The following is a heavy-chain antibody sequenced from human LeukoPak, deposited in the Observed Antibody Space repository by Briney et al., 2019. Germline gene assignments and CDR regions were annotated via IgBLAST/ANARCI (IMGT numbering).Heavy chain of an antibody. CDR2: IKSKTDGGTT. Sequence: PGTSLRLSCAASGFPFSSYGMHWVRQAPGKGLEWVGRIKSKTDGGTTDYAAPVKGRFTISRDDSKNTLYLQMNSLKTEDTAVYYCTTGVRGVIGYWGQGTLVTVSS. CDR3: TTGVRGVIGY. J-gene: IGHJ4*02. D-gene: IGHD3-10*02. V-gene: IGHV3-15*07. CDR1: GFPFSSYG.